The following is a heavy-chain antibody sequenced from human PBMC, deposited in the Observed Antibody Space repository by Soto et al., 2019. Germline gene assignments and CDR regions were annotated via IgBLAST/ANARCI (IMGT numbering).Heavy chain of an antibody. J-gene: IGHJ4*02. CDR2: ISAYNGNT. CDR3: ARDPPPPDC. V-gene: IGHV1-18*01. Sequence: QVQLVQSGAEVKKPGASVKVSCKASGYTFASYAISWMRQAPGQGLELMGWISAYNGNTNHAQKLQGRVTMTTDTSTSTAYMELRSLRPDDTVVYYGARDPPPPDCWGQGTVVTVSS. CDR1: GYTFASYA.